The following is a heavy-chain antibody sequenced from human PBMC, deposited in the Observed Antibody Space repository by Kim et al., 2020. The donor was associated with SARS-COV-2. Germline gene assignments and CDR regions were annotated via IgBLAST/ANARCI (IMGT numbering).Heavy chain of an antibody. CDR3: ARAHYDILTGLQLGDV. Sequence: SVKGRFTISRDNSKNTLYLQMNSLRAEDTAVYYCARAHYDILTGLQLGDVWGQGTTVTVSS. J-gene: IGHJ6*02. D-gene: IGHD3-9*01. V-gene: IGHV3-30*07.